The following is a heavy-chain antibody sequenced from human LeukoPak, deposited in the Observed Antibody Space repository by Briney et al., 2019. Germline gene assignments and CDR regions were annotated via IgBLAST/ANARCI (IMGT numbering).Heavy chain of an antibody. CDR3: ARLHNYDFWRNHGDY. V-gene: IGHV5-51*01. CDR2: IYPGDSDT. CDR1: GYSFTSYW. Sequence: GESLKISCKGSGYSFTSYWIGWVRQMPGKGLEWMGIIYPGDSDTRYSPSFQGQVTISADKSISTAYLQSTSLKASDTAMYYCARLHNYDFWRNHGDYWGQGTLVTVSS. D-gene: IGHD3-3*01. J-gene: IGHJ4*02.